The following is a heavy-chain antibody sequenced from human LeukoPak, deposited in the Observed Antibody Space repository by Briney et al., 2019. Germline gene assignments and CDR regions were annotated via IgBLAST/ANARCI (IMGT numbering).Heavy chain of an antibody. CDR3: ARRPVHLTFDAFDI. V-gene: IGHV4-59*08. CDR1: GGSISSYY. J-gene: IGHJ3*02. CDR2: IYYSGST. Sequence: SETLSLTCTVSGGSISSYYWSWIRQPPGKGLEWIGYIYYSGSTNYNPSLKSRVTISVDTSKNQFSLKLSSVTAADTAVYYCARRPVHLTFDAFDIWGQGTMVTVSS.